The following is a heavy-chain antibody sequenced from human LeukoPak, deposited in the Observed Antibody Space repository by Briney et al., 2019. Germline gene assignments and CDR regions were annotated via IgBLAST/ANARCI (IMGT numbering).Heavy chain of an antibody. Sequence: KPSETLSLTCAVYGGSFSGYYWSWIRQPPGKGLEWIGEINHSGSTNYNPSLKSRVTISEDTSKNQFSLKLSSVTAADTAVYYCARGDFWSGYPHYYYYYMDVWGKGTTVTVSS. J-gene: IGHJ6*03. V-gene: IGHV4-34*01. CDR3: ARGDFWSGYPHYYYYYMDV. CDR1: GGSFSGYY. CDR2: INHSGST. D-gene: IGHD3-3*01.